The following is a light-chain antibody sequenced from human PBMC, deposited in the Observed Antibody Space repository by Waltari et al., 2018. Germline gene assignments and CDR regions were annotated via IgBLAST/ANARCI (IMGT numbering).Light chain of an antibody. Sequence: QSALTQPASVSGSPGQSITISCTGTNSDVGNYNLVSWYQQHPGKAPKLIIYEDNKRPSGVSNRFSGSKSGNTASLTISGLQAEDQADYDCCSYTDSTTLVFGGGTKLTVL. CDR2: EDN. CDR3: CSYTDSTTLV. CDR1: NSDVGNYNL. J-gene: IGLJ3*02. V-gene: IGLV2-23*01.